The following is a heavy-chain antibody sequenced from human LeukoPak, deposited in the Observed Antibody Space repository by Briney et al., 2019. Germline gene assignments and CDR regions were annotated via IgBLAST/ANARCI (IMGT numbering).Heavy chain of an antibody. CDR1: GGSISSGSYY. CDR3: ARSQYYYDGSGFSAFDI. V-gene: IGHV4-61*02. Sequence: SQTLSLTCTVSGGSISSGSYYWSWIRQPAGKGLEWIGRIYTSGSTNYNPSLKSRVTISVDTSKNQFSLKLSSVTAADTAVYYCARSQYYYDGSGFSAFDIWGQGTMVTVSS. D-gene: IGHD3-22*01. CDR2: IYTSGST. J-gene: IGHJ3*02.